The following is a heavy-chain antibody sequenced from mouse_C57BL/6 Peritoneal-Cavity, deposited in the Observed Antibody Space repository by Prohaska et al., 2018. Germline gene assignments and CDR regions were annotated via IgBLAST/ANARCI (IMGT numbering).Heavy chain of an antibody. D-gene: IGHD3-2*02. Sequence: QMQLQESGPGLVKPSQSLFLTCSITGFPITSGYYLIWNRQSPGKPLEWMWYITHSGETFYNPSLQSPISITRETSKNQFFLQLNSVTTEDTAMYYCAGDSSGYWYFDVWGTGPRSPSPQ. J-gene: IGHJ1*03. CDR1: GFPITSGYY. CDR2: ITHSGET. V-gene: IGHV12-3*01. CDR3: AGDSSGYWYFDV.